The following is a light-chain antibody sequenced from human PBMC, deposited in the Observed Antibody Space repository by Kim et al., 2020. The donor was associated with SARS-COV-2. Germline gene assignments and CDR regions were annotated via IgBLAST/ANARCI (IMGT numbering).Light chain of an antibody. CDR3: QQSYKTPYT. Sequence: DIQMTQSPSSLSAFVGDRVTITCRASQIIRSYVNWYQQKPGKAPKVLIYAASSLQSGVPPRFSGSGSGTDFTLTISSLQPEDFATYYCQQSYKTPYTFGQGTKLEI. CDR2: AAS. J-gene: IGKJ2*01. V-gene: IGKV1-39*01. CDR1: QIIRSY.